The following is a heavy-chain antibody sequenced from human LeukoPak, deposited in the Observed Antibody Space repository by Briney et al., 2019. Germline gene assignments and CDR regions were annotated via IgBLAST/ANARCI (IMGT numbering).Heavy chain of an antibody. V-gene: IGHV4-34*01. J-gene: IGHJ6*02. Sequence: NPSETLSLTCAVYGGSFSGYYWRWIRQPPGKGLEWIGEINHSGSTNYNPSLKSRVTISVDTSKNQFSLKLSSVTAADTAVYYCARFVRLGQNYYGSGSSPKNYYYYGMDVWGQGTTVTVSS. CDR2: INHSGST. D-gene: IGHD3-10*01. CDR3: ARFVRLGQNYYGSGSSPKNYYYYGMDV. CDR1: GGSFSGYY.